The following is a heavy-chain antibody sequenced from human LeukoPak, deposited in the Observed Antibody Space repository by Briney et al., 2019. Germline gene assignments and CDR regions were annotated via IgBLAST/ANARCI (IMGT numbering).Heavy chain of an antibody. CDR3: AKDYDFWSGYYMSYYFDY. D-gene: IGHD3-3*01. CDR2: IKPDGTEK. J-gene: IGHJ4*02. V-gene: IGHV3-7*03. Sequence: GGSLRLSCAASGFTFSSHWMSWIRQAPGKGLEWVANIKPDGTEKSYVDSVKGRFTISRDNAKNSLFLQMNSLRAEDTAVYYCAKDYDFWSGYYMSYYFDYWGQGTLVTVSS. CDR1: GFTFSSHW.